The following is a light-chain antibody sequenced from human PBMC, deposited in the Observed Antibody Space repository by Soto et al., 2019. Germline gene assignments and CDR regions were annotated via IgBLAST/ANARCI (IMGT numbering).Light chain of an antibody. V-gene: IGLV1-40*01. Sequence: QSVLTQPPSMSGAPGQRVTISCTGSSSNIGAGYDVHWYRQLPGTAPKLLIYGNSNRPSGVPYRISGSKSGTSASLAISGLQAEDEASYYCQSYDSSLRGVFGGETKLTVL. CDR2: GNS. J-gene: IGLJ2*01. CDR3: QSYDSSLRGV. CDR1: SSNIGAGYD.